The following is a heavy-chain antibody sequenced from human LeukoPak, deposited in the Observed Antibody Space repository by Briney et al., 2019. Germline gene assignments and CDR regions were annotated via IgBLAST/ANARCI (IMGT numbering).Heavy chain of an antibody. Sequence: SETLSLTCSVSGGSISSSSYYWGWIRQSPGRGLEWIGSIYYSGSTYYNPSLKSRVTISVATAKNQFSLKLSSVAAADTAVYYCARSIVGSTRRVEGSDYWGQGTLVTVSS. CDR3: ARSIVGSTRRVEGSDY. J-gene: IGHJ4*02. CDR2: IYYSGST. CDR1: GGSISSSSYY. D-gene: IGHD1-26*01. V-gene: IGHV4-39*01.